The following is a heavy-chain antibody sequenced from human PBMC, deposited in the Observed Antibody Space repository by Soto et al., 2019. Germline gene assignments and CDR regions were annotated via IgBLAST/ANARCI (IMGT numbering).Heavy chain of an antibody. CDR3: ARVSSPYCSSTSCSQYYYYYGMDV. D-gene: IGHD2-2*01. V-gene: IGHV4-30-4*01. CDR1: GGSISSGDYY. Sequence: SETLSLTCTVSGGSISSGDYYWSWIRQPPGKGLEWIGYIYYSGSTYYNPSLKSRVTISVDTSKSQFSLKLSSVTAADTAVYYCARVSSPYCSSTSCSQYYYYYGMDVWGQGTTVTVSS. CDR2: IYYSGST. J-gene: IGHJ6*02.